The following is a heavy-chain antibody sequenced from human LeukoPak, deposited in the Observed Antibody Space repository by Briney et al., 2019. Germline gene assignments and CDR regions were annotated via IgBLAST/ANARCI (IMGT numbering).Heavy chain of an antibody. D-gene: IGHD1-14*01. CDR2: MNPNSGNT. V-gene: IGHV1-8*02. J-gene: IGHJ5*02. CDR3: ARVRMPDLDP. Sequence: ASVKVSCKASGYTFTGYYMHWVRQATGQGLEWMGWMNPNSGNTGYAQKFQGRVTMTRNTSISTAYMELSSLRSEDTAVYYCARVRMPDLDPWGQGTLVTVSS. CDR1: GYTFTGYY.